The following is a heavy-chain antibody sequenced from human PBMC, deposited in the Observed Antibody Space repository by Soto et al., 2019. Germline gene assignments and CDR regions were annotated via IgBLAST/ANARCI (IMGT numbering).Heavy chain of an antibody. CDR1: GYGITTYG. J-gene: IGHJ4*02. Sequence: QVHLAQSGAEVKKPGASVKVSCKGSGYGITTYGITCVRQAPGQGREWMAWISAHNGNTNSAQKLQGRVTVTRDTSTSTAYRELRSLRSDVTAVYYCARGRYGDYWGQGALVTVSS. CDR2: ISAHNGNT. V-gene: IGHV1-18*01. CDR3: ARGRYGDY. D-gene: IGHD1-1*01.